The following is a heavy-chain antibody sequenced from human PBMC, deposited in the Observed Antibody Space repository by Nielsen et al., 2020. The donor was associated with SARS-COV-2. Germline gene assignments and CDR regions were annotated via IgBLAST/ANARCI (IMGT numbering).Heavy chain of an antibody. CDR2: ISWNSGSI. Sequence: GGSLRLSCAASGFTFDDYAMHWVRQAPGKGLEWVSGISWNSGSIGYADSVKGRFTISRDNAKNSLYLQMNSLRAEDTALYYCAKDIGNNVDGGSYLSYWGQGTLVTVSS. V-gene: IGHV3-9*01. D-gene: IGHD1-26*01. CDR3: AKDIGNNVDGGSYLSY. CDR1: GFTFDDYA. J-gene: IGHJ4*02.